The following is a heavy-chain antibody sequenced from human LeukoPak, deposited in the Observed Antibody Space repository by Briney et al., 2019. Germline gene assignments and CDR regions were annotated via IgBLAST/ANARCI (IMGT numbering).Heavy chain of an antibody. Sequence: PSETLSLTCAVYGGSFSGYYWSWIRQPPGKGLEWIGSIYYSGSTYYNPSLKSRVTISVDTSKNQFSLKLSSVTAADTAVYYCASLMVVTAGPIDYWGQGTLVTVSS. D-gene: IGHD2-21*02. CDR3: ASLMVVTAGPIDY. V-gene: IGHV4-34*01. J-gene: IGHJ4*02. CDR1: GGSFSGYY. CDR2: IYYSGST.